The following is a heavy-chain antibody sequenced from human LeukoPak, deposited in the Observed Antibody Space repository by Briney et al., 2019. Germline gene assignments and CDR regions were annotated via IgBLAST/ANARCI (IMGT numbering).Heavy chain of an antibody. CDR2: ISAYNGNT. Sequence: GASVKVSCKVSGYTFTSYGISWVRQAPGQGLEWMGWISAYNGNTNYAQKLQGGVTMTTDTSTSTAYMELRSLRSDDTAVYYCARDQRVVIIPEGHGMDVWGQGTAVTVSS. CDR3: ARDQRVVIIPEGHGMDV. CDR1: GYTFTSYG. V-gene: IGHV1-18*01. J-gene: IGHJ6*02. D-gene: IGHD3-3*01.